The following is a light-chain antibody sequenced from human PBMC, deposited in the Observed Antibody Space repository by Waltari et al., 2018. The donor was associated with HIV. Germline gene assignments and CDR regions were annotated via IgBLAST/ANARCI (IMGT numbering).Light chain of an antibody. CDR2: RNN. V-gene: IGLV1-44*01. Sequence: QSVLTQPHSVSATPAQTVTVSCYGSNSNIARSVVNWFQQLPGRAPELLIYRNNNRPAGVPDRFSGSRSGTSASLAIRWLQSEDEADYYCAAWDDALGGQGVFGGWTKLTVL. CDR3: AAWDDALGGQGV. CDR1: NSNIARSV. J-gene: IGLJ3*02.